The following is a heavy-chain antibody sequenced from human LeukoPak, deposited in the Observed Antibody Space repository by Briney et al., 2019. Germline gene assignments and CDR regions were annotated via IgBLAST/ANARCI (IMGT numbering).Heavy chain of an antibody. V-gene: IGHV3-21*01. CDR3: AREAGWYYYDSSGPNWFDP. D-gene: IGHD3-22*01. CDR1: GFTFSSYS. CDR2: ISSSSSYI. J-gene: IGHJ5*02. Sequence: PGGSLRLSCAASGFTFSSYSMNWVRQAPGKGLEWVSSISSSSSYIYHADSVKGRFTISRDNAKNSLYLQMNSLRAEDTAVYYCAREAGWYYYDSSGPNWFDPWGQGTLVTVSS.